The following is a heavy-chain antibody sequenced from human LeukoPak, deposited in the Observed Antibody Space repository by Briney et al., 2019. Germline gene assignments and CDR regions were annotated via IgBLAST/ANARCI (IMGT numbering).Heavy chain of an antibody. V-gene: IGHV1-18*01. CDR2: ISAYNGNT. D-gene: IGHD2-15*01. CDR3: ARVLFPLGSGGLYFDY. J-gene: IGHJ4*02. Sequence: ASVKVSCKASGYTFTSYGISWVRQAPGQGLEWMGWISAYNGNTNYAQKLQGRVTMTTDTSTSTAYMELRSLRSDDTAVYYCARVLFPLGSGGLYFDYWGQGTLVTVSS. CDR1: GYTFTSYG.